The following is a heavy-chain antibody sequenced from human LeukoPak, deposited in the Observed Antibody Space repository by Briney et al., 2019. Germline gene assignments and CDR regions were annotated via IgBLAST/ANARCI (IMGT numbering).Heavy chain of an antibody. J-gene: IGHJ2*01. CDR3: AGTVTMEWYFDL. D-gene: IGHD4-17*01. V-gene: IGHV3-53*01. CDR1: GFTVSSNY. Sequence: GGSLRLSCAASGFTVSSNYMSRVRQAPGKGLEWVSVIYSGGSTYYADSLKGRFTISRDNSKNTLYLQMNSLRAEERAVYYCAGTVTMEWYFDLWGRGTLVTVSS. CDR2: IYSGGST.